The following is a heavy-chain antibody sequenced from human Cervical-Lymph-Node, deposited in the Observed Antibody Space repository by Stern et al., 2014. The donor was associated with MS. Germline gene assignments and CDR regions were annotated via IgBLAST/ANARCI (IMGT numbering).Heavy chain of an antibody. Sequence: VQLEESGAEVKKPGASVKGSCKASGYTFTSYGISWVRKAPGQGLEWMEWTSAYIGNTNYAQNLQGRVTMTTDSSTSTAYMELRSLRSDDTAVYYCARGLLGSENAFDIWGQGTMVTVSS. CDR1: GYTFTSYG. V-gene: IGHV1-18*01. D-gene: IGHD2-15*01. CDR2: TSAYIGNT. J-gene: IGHJ3*02. CDR3: ARGLLGSENAFDI.